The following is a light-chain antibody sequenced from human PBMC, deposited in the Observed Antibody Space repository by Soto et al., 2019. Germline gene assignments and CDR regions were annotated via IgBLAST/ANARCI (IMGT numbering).Light chain of an antibody. CDR1: ESTSSW. CDR3: HQYSASHT. J-gene: IGKJ4*01. Sequence: DIQMTQSPSTLSASVGDRIIITCRASESTSSWLAWYQQKPGKAPKLLIYKASTLESGVPSRFSDSGSGTEFTLTISSLQPDDSATYFCHQYSASHTFGGGTKVEIK. V-gene: IGKV1-5*03. CDR2: KAS.